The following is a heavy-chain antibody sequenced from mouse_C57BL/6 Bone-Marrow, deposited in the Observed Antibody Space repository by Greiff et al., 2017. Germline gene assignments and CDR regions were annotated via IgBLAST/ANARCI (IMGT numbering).Heavy chain of an antibody. Sequence: EVKLVESGGGLVQPKGSLKLSCAASGFSFNTYAMNWVRQAPGKGLEWVARIRSKSNNYATYYADSVKDRFTISRDDSESMLYLQMNNLKTEDTAMYYCVRQDDYGWFAYWGQGTLVTVSA. CDR2: IRSKSNNYAT. D-gene: IGHD2-4*01. CDR1: GFSFNTYA. V-gene: IGHV10-1*01. CDR3: VRQDDYGWFAY. J-gene: IGHJ3*01.